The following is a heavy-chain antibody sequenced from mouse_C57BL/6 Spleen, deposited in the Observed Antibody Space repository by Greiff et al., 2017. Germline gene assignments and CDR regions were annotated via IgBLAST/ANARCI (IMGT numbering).Heavy chain of an antibody. J-gene: IGHJ1*03. Sequence: EVQLVESVAELVRPGASVKLSCTASGFNIKNTYMHWVKQRPEQGLEWIGRIDPANGNTKYAPKFQGKATITADTSSNTAYLQLSSLTSEDTAIYYCASPYYSNFDWYFDVWGTGTTVTVSS. CDR1: GFNIKNTY. CDR3: ASPYYSNFDWYFDV. V-gene: IGHV14-3*01. D-gene: IGHD2-5*01. CDR2: IDPANGNT.